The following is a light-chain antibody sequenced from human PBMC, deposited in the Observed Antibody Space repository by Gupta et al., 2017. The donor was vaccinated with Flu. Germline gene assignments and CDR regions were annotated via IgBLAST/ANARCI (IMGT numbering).Light chain of an antibody. CDR3: QHDQNLPPWT. Sequence: EIVMTQSPATLFVSPGERATLSCRASQNVGTNLAWYQQKPGQAPRLLIFGAHTRDTDIPDRFSGSGYGRELTLTISSRQSEDFALYYCQHDQNLPPWTFGQGTKVEIK. V-gene: IGKV3-15*01. CDR2: GAH. J-gene: IGKJ1*01. CDR1: QNVGTN.